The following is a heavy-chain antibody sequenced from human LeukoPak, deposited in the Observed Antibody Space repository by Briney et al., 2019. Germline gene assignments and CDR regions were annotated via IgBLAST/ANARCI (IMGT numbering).Heavy chain of an antibody. Sequence: SETLSLTCTVSGGSISSGSFYWNWIRQPAGRGLEWIGRIYTSGSTSYNPSFKSRVTISLDTSKNQLSLKLSSVTAADTAVYYCARVIREWERPGWFDPWGQGTLVTVSS. V-gene: IGHV4-61*02. D-gene: IGHD1-26*01. CDR3: ARVIREWERPGWFDP. CDR2: IYTSGST. CDR1: GGSISSGSFY. J-gene: IGHJ5*02.